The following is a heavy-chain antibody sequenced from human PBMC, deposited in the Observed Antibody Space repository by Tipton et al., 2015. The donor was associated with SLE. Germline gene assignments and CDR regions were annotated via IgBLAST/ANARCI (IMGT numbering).Heavy chain of an antibody. CDR3: ARARHGGAEYVEH. J-gene: IGHJ1*01. CDR2: IYDIGST. Sequence: TLSLTCTVSGGSISSYYWSWIRQPPGKGLEWIGYIYDIGSTNYNPSLKSRVTMSVDTSENRLSLKLTFVTAADTAVYYCARARHGGAEYVEHWGEGALVIVSS. CDR1: GGSISSYY. D-gene: IGHD3-3*01. V-gene: IGHV4-59*01.